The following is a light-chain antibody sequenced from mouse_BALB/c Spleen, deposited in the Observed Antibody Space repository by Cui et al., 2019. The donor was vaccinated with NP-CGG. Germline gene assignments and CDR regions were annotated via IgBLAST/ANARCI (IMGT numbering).Light chain of an antibody. Sequence: QAVVTQESALSTSTGETVSITCRSSTGAVTTSNYANWLQEKPDHLFAGLIGGSNNRAPGVPARFSGSLIGDKAALTITGAQTEDEAIYFCALWYSNHWVFGGGTKVTVL. CDR1: TGAVTTSNY. J-gene: IGLJ1*01. V-gene: IGLV1*01. CDR3: ALWYSNHWV. CDR2: GSN.